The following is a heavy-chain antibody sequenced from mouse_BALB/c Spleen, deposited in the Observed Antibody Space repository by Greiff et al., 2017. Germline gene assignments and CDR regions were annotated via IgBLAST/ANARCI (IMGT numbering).Heavy chain of an antibody. Sequence: QVQLQQSGPGLVQPSQSLSITCTASGFSLTSYSVHWVRQSPGKGLEWLGVIWSGGSTDYNAAFISRLSISNDNSKSQVFFKMNSLQADDTAIYYCASKYVGDPWFAYWGQGTLVTVSA. V-gene: IGHV2-4-1*01. CDR2: IWSGGST. CDR3: ASKYVGDPWFAY. J-gene: IGHJ3*01. D-gene: IGHD2-10*02. CDR1: GFSLTSYS.